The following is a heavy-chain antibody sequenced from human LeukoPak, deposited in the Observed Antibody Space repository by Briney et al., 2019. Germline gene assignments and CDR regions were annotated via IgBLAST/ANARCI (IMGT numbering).Heavy chain of an antibody. D-gene: IGHD5-18*01. CDR2: VTYDGYNK. Sequence: PGGSLRLSCAASGFTFSNYGMHWVRQAPGKGLERVAVVTYDGYNKYYAESVKGRFTISRDNSRNTLYLQMNSLRAEDTAVYYCAKDGRRDIQLWPRPMDYWGQGTLVTVSS. CDR3: AKDGRRDIQLWPRPMDY. CDR1: GFTFSNYG. J-gene: IGHJ4*02. V-gene: IGHV3-30*02.